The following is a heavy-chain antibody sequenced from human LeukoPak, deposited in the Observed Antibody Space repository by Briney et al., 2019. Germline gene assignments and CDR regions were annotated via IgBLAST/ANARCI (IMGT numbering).Heavy chain of an antibody. Sequence: PSETLSLTCTVSGGSISSYYWSWIRQPAGKGLEWIGRIYTSGSTNYNPSLKSRVTMSADTSKNQSSLKLRSVTAADTAVYYCARDRVDSSGYYYYYGMDVWGQGTTVTVSS. CDR2: IYTSGST. D-gene: IGHD3-22*01. V-gene: IGHV4-4*07. CDR3: ARDRVDSSGYYYYYGMDV. CDR1: GGSISSYY. J-gene: IGHJ6*02.